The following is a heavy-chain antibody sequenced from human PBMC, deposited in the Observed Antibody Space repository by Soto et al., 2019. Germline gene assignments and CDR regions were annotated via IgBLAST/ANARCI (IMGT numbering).Heavy chain of an antibody. CDR1: GFTFSSYA. V-gene: IGHV3-30-3*01. Sequence: VQLLESGGGLVQPGGSLRLSCAASGFTFSSYAMSWVRQAPGKGLEWVAVISYDGSNKYYADSVKGRFTISRDNSKNTLYLQMNSLRAEDTAVYYCAREWEITGTTGFDYWGQGTLVTVSS. J-gene: IGHJ4*02. CDR2: ISYDGSNK. CDR3: AREWEITGTTGFDY. D-gene: IGHD1-7*01.